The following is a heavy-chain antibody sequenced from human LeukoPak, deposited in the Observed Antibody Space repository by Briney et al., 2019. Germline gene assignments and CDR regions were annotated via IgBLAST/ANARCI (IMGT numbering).Heavy chain of an antibody. Sequence: SVKVSCKASGFTFTSSAVQWVRQARGQRLEWIGWIVVGSGNTNYAQKFQERVTITRDMSTSTAYMELSSLRSEDTAVYYCAADQLVVGYAENWGPGTLVTVSS. CDR3: AADQLVVGYAEN. J-gene: IGHJ4*02. CDR1: GFTFTSSA. V-gene: IGHV1-58*01. CDR2: IVVGSGNT. D-gene: IGHD6-6*01.